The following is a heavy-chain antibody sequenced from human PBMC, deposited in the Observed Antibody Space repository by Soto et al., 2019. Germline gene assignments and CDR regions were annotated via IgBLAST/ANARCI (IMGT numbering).Heavy chain of an antibody. CDR3: ARGPRMGSGWYSVSYYFDY. V-gene: IGHV1-18*01. D-gene: IGHD6-19*01. CDR1: GYTFTRYG. Sequence: ASGKVSCKASGYTFTRYGLSWVRQAPGQGLEWMGWINTYHGNTKYAQKLQGRVTMTTDTSTSTAYMELRSLRSDDTAVYYCARGPRMGSGWYSVSYYFDYWG. CDR2: INTYHGNT. J-gene: IGHJ4*01.